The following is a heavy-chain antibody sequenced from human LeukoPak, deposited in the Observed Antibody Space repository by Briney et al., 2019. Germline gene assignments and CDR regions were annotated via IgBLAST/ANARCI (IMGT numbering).Heavy chain of an antibody. J-gene: IGHJ4*02. D-gene: IGHD6-19*01. CDR3: AKGGSSGWYHLDF. CDR2: ISDSVGGT. V-gene: IGHV3-23*01. CDR1: GFTFSSYA. Sequence: GGSLRLSCAASGFTFSSYAMSWVRQAPGKGVEWVSLISDSVGGTYYADSVKGRFTISRENRKKTLYMKMNRQRDEDTAVYYCAKGGSSGWYHLDFRGQGTLVTVSS.